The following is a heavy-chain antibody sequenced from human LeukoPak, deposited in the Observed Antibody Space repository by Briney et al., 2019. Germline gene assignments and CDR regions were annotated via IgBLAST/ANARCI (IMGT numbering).Heavy chain of an antibody. D-gene: IGHD1-26*01. Sequence: ASVKVSCKASGYTFSSYDINWVRQAPGQGLEWMGWMNPKSGNTGYAQKFKGRVTITRDASISTAYLELSTLRSDDTAVYYCARVTGSIDYWGQGTLVTVSS. CDR3: ARVTGSIDY. CDR1: GYTFSSYD. J-gene: IGHJ4*02. CDR2: MNPKSGNT. V-gene: IGHV1-8*01.